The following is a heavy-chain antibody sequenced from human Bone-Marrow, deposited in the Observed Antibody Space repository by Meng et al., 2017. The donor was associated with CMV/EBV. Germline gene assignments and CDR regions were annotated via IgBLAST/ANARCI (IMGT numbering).Heavy chain of an antibody. CDR1: GGSISTYY. J-gene: IGHJ4*02. CDR2: IYYSGST. V-gene: IGHV4-59*01. D-gene: IGHD5-24*01. CDR3: AREGDVEMATILDY. Sequence: SEALSLTCTVSGGSISTYYWSWIRQPPGKGLEWIGYIYYSGSTNYNPSLKSRVTMSVDTSKNQFSLKLSSVTAADTAVYYCAREGDVEMATILDYWGQGTLVTVSS.